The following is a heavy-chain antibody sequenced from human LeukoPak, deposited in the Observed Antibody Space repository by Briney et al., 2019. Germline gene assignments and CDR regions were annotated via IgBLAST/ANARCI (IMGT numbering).Heavy chain of an antibody. Sequence: GGSLRLSCAASGFTFSSYAMSWVRQAPGKGLEWVSAISGSGGSTYYADSVKGRFTISRDNAKNSLYLQMNSLRAEDTAVYYCARADFWSGYYISDYWGQGTPVTVSS. CDR2: ISGSGGST. CDR1: GFTFSSYA. D-gene: IGHD3-3*01. V-gene: IGHV3-23*01. CDR3: ARADFWSGYYISDY. J-gene: IGHJ4*02.